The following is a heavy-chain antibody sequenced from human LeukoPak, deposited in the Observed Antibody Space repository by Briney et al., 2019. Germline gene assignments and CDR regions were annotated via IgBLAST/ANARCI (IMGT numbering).Heavy chain of an antibody. D-gene: IGHD1-1*01. J-gene: IGHJ4*02. Sequence: GRSLRLSCTASGFTFGDYAMSWFPQAPGKGLEWVGFIRSKAYGGTTEYAAPVKGRFTISRDDSKSIAYLQMNSLKTEDTAAYYCTRGLAQLELDGFDHWGQGTLVTVSS. CDR3: TRGLAQLELDGFDH. CDR2: IRSKAYGGTT. V-gene: IGHV3-49*03. CDR1: GFTFGDYA.